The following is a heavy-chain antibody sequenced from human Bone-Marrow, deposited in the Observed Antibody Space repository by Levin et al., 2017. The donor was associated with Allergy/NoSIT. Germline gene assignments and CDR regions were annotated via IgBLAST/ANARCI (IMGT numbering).Heavy chain of an antibody. V-gene: IGHV3-15*01. CDR3: TTDWKSGTYYDFWSGYARGLNFDY. D-gene: IGHD3-3*01. CDR1: GFTFSNAW. J-gene: IGHJ4*02. Sequence: PGGSLRLSCAASGFTFSNAWMSWVRQAPGKGLEWVGRIKSKTDGGTTDYAAPVKGRFTISRDDSKNTLYLQMNSLKTEDTAVYYCTTDWKSGTYYDFWSGYARGLNFDYWGQGTLVTVSS. CDR2: IKSKTDGGTT.